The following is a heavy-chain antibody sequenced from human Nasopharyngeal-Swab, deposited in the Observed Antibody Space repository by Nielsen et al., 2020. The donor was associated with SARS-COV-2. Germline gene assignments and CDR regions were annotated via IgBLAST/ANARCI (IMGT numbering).Heavy chain of an antibody. CDR3: TTDWISFGYATNDY. J-gene: IGHJ4*02. CDR2: IKSKTDGGTT. Sequence: GGSLRLSCAASGFTFSNAWLSWVRQAPGKGLEWVGRIKSKTDGGTTDYAAPVKGRFTISRDDSKNTLYLQMNSLKTEDTAVYYCTTDWISFGYATNDYWGQGTPVTVSS. V-gene: IGHV3-15*01. CDR1: GFTFSNAW. D-gene: IGHD3-10*01.